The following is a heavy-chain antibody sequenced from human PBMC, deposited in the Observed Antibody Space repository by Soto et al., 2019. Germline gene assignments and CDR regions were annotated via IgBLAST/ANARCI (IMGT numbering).Heavy chain of an antibody. CDR3: ARGNPFNYAGFDV. D-gene: IGHD3-16*01. CDR2: MNAKSGDT. V-gene: IGHV1-8*01. Sequence: QAHLEQSGAEVKRPGASVKVSCKASGYTFSDFDINWLRQASGQGPEWMGWMNAKSGDTFFAQRFQGKFNMTWDTSLITAYREVCSLTSDDTAMYYCARGNPFNYAGFDVWGQGTTVAVSS. J-gene: IGHJ6*02. CDR1: GYTFSDFD.